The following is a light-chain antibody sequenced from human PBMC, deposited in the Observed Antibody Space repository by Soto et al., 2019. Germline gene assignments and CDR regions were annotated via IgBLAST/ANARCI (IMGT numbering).Light chain of an antibody. CDR1: SSNIGSNT. CDR2: RNN. CDR3: AAWDDSLNGWV. Sequence: QSVLTQPPSASGTPGQRVTISCSGSSSNIGSNTVDWFRQLPGTAPKLLIYRNNQRPSGVPDRFSGSKSGTSASLAISGLQSEDEADYYCAAWDDSLNGWVFGGGTKVTVL. J-gene: IGLJ3*02. V-gene: IGLV1-44*01.